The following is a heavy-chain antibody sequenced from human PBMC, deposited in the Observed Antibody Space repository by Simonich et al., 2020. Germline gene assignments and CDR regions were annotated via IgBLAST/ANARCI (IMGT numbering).Heavy chain of an antibody. J-gene: IGHJ3*02. CDR1: GYSFTRYW. CDR2: NYPGYSDT. V-gene: IGHV5-51*01. CDR3: ARQLNDFDI. D-gene: IGHD1-1*01. Sequence: EVQLVQSGAEVKKPGESLKISCKGSGYSFTRYWFGWGGQMPGKGLEWMGINYPGYSDTRYSPSFQGQVTISADKSISTAYLQWRSLKASDTAMYYCARQLNDFDIWGQGTMVTVSS.